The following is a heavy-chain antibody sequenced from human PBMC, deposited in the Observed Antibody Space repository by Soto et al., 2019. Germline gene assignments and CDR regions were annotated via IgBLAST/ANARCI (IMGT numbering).Heavy chain of an antibody. V-gene: IGHV3-23*01. Sequence: GGSLRLSCAASGFTFSSYDMSWVRQAPGKGLEWVSAISGSGGSTYYADSVKGRFTISRDNSKNTLYLQMNSLRSEDTAVYYCAREVPWTTVTGARRYYYGMDVWGQGTTVTVSS. CDR3: AREVPWTTVTGARRYYYGMDV. CDR2: ISGSGGST. D-gene: IGHD4-17*01. CDR1: GFTFSSYD. J-gene: IGHJ6*02.